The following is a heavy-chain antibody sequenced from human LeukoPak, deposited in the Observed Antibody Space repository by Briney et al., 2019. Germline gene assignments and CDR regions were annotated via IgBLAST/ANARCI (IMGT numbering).Heavy chain of an antibody. V-gene: IGHV4-4*07. CDR3: ARDSGMSSSWYNGFDY. CDR1: GVSISSYY. D-gene: IGHD6-13*01. CDR2: IYTSGST. J-gene: IGHJ4*02. Sequence: SETLSLTCTVSGVSISSYYWSWIRQPAGKGLEWIGRIYTSGSTNYNPSLKSRVTMSVDTSKNQFSLKLSSVTAVDTAMYYCARDSGMSSSWYNGFDYWGQGILVTLSS.